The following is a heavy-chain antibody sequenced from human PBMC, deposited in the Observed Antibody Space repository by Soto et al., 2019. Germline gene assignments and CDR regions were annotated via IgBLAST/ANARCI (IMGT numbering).Heavy chain of an antibody. V-gene: IGHV4-39*01. CDR2: IYYSGST. CDR3: ARHTPAISISDH. CDR1: GGSISSSSYY. D-gene: IGHD2-15*01. J-gene: IGHJ4*02. Sequence: ASETLSLTCTVSGGSISSSSYYWGWIRQPPGKGLEWIGSIYYSGSTYYIPSLKSRVTISVDTSKNQFSLKLSSVTAADTAVYYCARHTPAISISDHWGQGTLVTVS.